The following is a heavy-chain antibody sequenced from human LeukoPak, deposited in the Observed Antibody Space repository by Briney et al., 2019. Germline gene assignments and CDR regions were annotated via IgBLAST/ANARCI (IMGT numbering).Heavy chain of an antibody. CDR3: AREGAAAGIGNAFDI. V-gene: IGHV4-4*07. D-gene: IGHD6-13*01. CDR1: GGSISSYY. Sequence: SETLSLTCTVSGGSISSYYWSWIRQPAGKGLEWIGRIYTSGSTNYNPSLKSRVTMSVDTSKNQFSLKLSSVTAADTAVYYCAREGAAAGIGNAFDIWGQGTMVTVS. CDR2: IYTSGST. J-gene: IGHJ3*02.